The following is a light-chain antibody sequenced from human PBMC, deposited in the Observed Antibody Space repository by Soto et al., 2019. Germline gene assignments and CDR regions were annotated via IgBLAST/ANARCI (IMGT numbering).Light chain of an antibody. CDR1: SSDVGAYNY. J-gene: IGLJ3*02. CDR2: DVT. Sequence: QSALTQPASVSGSPGQSITISCTGSSSDVGAYNYVSWYQHHPGEAPKLMIYDVTHRPSGVSYRFSGSKSGNTASLTISGLQAEDEADYYCYSYTSTSPGVFGGGTKLTVL. CDR3: YSYTSTSPGV. V-gene: IGLV2-14*03.